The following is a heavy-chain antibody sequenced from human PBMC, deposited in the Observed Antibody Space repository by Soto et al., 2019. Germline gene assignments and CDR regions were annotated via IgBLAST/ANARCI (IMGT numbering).Heavy chain of an antibody. CDR1: GGTFGNYG. CDR2: IIPLFPNR. V-gene: IGHV1-69*01. D-gene: IGHD6-19*01. Sequence: QVQLVQSGAEVRKPGSSVKVSCKVSGGTFGNYGSSWVRQAPGQGLEWMGGIIPLFPNRDYAQKFQGRLTIIADESTSTTFLELSSLRSEDTAVYYCARDPHSSGWQSMYYYGLDVWGQGTTVTVS. J-gene: IGHJ6*02. CDR3: ARDPHSSGWQSMYYYGLDV.